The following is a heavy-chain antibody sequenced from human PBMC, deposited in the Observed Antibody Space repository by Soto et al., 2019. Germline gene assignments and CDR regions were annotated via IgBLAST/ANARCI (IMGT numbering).Heavy chain of an antibody. V-gene: IGHV4-30-4*01. J-gene: IGHJ4*02. D-gene: IGHD6-19*01. CDR1: GGSVSSGVHY. Sequence: QVQLQESGPGLVKPSQTLSLTCSVSGGSVSSGVHYCSWIRQPPGKGLEWIGYVYYTGSTYYNPSLERRVTISLDTSKNPFSLKMKSVTASDAAVYYCATESSGSSPLHVDFWGQGALVSVSS. CDR2: VYYTGST. CDR3: ATESSGSSPLHVDF.